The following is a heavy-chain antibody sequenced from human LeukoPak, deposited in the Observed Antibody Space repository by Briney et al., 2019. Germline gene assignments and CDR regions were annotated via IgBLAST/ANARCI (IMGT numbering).Heavy chain of an antibody. V-gene: IGHV4-34*01. CDR3: ARRRQGYCSGGSCYSRYYYYMDV. Sequence: PSETLSLTCTVSGGSISRYYWSWIRQPPGKGLEWIGEINHSGSTNYNPSLKSLVTISVDTSKNQFSLKLSSVTAADTAVYYCARRRQGYCSGGSCYSRYYYYMDVWGKGTTVTISS. D-gene: IGHD2-15*01. CDR1: GGSISRYY. CDR2: INHSGST. J-gene: IGHJ6*03.